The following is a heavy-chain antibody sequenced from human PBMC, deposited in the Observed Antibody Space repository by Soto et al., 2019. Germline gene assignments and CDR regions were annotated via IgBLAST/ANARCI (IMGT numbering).Heavy chain of an antibody. CDR3: ARIYSSSSGQERDY. V-gene: IGHV3-33*01. CDR2: IWYDGSNK. CDR1: GFTFSSYG. Sequence: GESLKISCAASGFTFSSYGMHWVRQAPGKGLEWVAVIWYDGSNKYYADSVKGRFTISRDNSKNTLYLQMNSLRAEDTAVYYCARIYSSSSGQERDYWGQGTLVTVSS. D-gene: IGHD6-6*01. J-gene: IGHJ4*02.